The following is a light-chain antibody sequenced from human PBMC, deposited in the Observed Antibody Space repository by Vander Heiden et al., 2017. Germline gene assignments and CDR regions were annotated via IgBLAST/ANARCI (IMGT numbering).Light chain of an antibody. CDR2: GNS. CDR3: QSYDSSLSGWV. J-gene: IGLJ3*02. CDR1: SPNTGAGYD. Sequence: QPVLTPPLSVSGAPGQRVPISCTGSSPNTGAGYDGHWYQQLPGTAPKLLIYGNSNRPSGVPDRFSGSKSGTSASLAITGLQAEDEADYYCQSYDSSLSGWVFGGGTKLTVL. V-gene: IGLV1-40*01.